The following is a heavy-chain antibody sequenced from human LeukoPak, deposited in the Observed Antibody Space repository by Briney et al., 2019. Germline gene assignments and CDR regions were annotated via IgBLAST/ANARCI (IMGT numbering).Heavy chain of an antibody. Sequence: GGSLRLSCAASGFTFGTYGMIWVRQAPGKGLEWLSFIDTSSSTIYYAEFVKGRFTISRDNAKNSLYLQMNSLRDDDTAVYYCARAHYSSTWGGGYWGQGTLVTVSS. J-gene: IGHJ4*02. CDR3: ARAHYSSTWGGGY. CDR1: GFTFGTYG. D-gene: IGHD6-13*01. V-gene: IGHV3-48*02. CDR2: IDTSSSTI.